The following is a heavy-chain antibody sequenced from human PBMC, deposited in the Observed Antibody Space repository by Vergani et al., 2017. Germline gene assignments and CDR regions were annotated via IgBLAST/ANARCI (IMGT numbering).Heavy chain of an antibody. V-gene: IGHV3-48*01. CDR3: AKNPGISTTRHYYAMDV. Sequence: EVQLLQSEGAVVQPGGSLRLSCVASGFTFSSHAMSWVRQGHGQGLEWVSHISPGASTVSYTDSVTGRFTVSRDNDNNSLTLDMTTLRVEDTAVYYCAKNPGISTTRHYYAMDVWGQGTTVTVSS. D-gene: IGHD1-1*01. J-gene: IGHJ6*02. CDR1: GFTFSSHA. CDR2: ISPGASTV.